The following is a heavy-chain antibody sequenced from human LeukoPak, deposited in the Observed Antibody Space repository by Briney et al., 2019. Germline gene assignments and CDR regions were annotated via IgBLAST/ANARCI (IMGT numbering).Heavy chain of an antibody. CDR2: ISYDGSSK. J-gene: IGHJ6*03. CDR3: AKDRSRLFGELLYHYYYMDV. V-gene: IGHV3-30*04. CDR1: GFTFSSYA. D-gene: IGHD3-10*01. Sequence: PGGSLRLSCAASGFTFSSYALHWVRQAPGKGLEWVTVISYDGSSKYYADSVKGRFTISRDNSKNTLYLQMNSLRAEDTAVYYCAKDRSRLFGELLYHYYYMDVWGKGTTVTISS.